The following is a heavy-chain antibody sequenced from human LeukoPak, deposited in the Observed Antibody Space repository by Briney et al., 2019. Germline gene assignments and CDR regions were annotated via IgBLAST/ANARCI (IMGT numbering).Heavy chain of an antibody. Sequence: SETLSLTCSVSGYSISSGYYWGWIRQPPGKGLEWIGSIYHSGSTYYNPSLKSRVTISVDTSKNQFSLKLSSVTAADTAVYYCARDSDQTPYNWFDPWGQGTLVTVSS. V-gene: IGHV4-38-2*02. CDR1: GYSISSGYY. J-gene: IGHJ5*02. CDR2: IYHSGST. CDR3: ARDSDQTPYNWFDP.